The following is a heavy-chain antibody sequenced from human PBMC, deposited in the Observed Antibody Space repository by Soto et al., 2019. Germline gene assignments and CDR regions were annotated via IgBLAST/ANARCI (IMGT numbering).Heavy chain of an antibody. D-gene: IGHD2-15*01. CDR1: GYTFTSYA. J-gene: IGHJ5*02. CDR3: ARDLRLEGYCSGGSCYSGWFDP. CDR2: INAGNGNT. Sequence: GASVKVSCKASGYTFTSYAMHWVRQAPGQRLEWMGWINAGNGNTKYSQKFQGRVTITRDTSASTAYMGLSSLRSEDTAVYYCARDLRLEGYCSGGSCYSGWFDPWGQGTLVTVSS. V-gene: IGHV1-3*01.